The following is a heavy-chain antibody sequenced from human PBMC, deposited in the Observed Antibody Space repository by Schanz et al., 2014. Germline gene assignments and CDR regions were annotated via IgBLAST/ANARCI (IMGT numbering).Heavy chain of an antibody. CDR1: GYSFTEYF. CDR2: INPNSGET. V-gene: IGHV1-2*02. Sequence: QVQLMQSGPAVKKPGASMKVSCLASGYSFTEYFLHWVRQAPGQGLEWMGWINPNSGETNYEQKFKGRVTLTSDTSISTAFMELSGLTSDDTATYFCARARYTGYDCSGYWGQGTLLIVSS. D-gene: IGHD5-12*01. J-gene: IGHJ4*02. CDR3: ARARYTGYDCSGY.